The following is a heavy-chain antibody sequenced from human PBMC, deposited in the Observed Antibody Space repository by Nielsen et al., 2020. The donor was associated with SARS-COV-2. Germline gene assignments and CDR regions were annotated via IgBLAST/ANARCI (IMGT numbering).Heavy chain of an antibody. CDR3: ARGTYYYGMDV. CDR2: IYYSGST. J-gene: IGHJ6*02. Sequence: SETLSLTCDVYDGSLSDYYWSWIRQPPGKGLEWIGYIYYSGSTNYNPSLKSRVTISVDTSKNQFSLKLSSVTAADTAVYYCARGTYYYGMDVWGQGTTVTVSS. V-gene: IGHV4-59*13. CDR1: DGSLSDYY.